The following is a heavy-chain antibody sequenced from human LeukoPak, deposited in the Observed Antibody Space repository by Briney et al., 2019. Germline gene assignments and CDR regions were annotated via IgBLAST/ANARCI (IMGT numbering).Heavy chain of an antibody. CDR1: AYSISSGYY. V-gene: IGHV4-38-2*02. J-gene: IGHJ4*02. CDR2: IYHSGST. CDR3: ARVTTVITPDYFDY. D-gene: IGHD4-23*01. Sequence: SETLSLTCIVSAYSISSGYYWGWIRQPPGKGLEWIGSIYHSGSTYYNPSLKSRVTISVDTSKNQFSLKLSSVTAADTAVYYCARVTTVITPDYFDYWGQGTLVTVSS.